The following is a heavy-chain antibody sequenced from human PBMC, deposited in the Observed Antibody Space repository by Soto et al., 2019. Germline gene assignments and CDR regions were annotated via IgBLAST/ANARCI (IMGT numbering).Heavy chain of an antibody. Sequence: SETLSLTCTVSGGSITGSYWSWIRQPPGEGLEWIGYIYYSGTTNFNPSLKSRVTMSVDTSKKQVSLKLTSVTAADTAVYYCARGRSSVAARPASRWFDPWGQGTLVIVSS. CDR2: IYYSGTT. J-gene: IGHJ5*02. V-gene: IGHV4-59*12. D-gene: IGHD6-6*01. CDR1: GGSITGSY. CDR3: ARGRSSVAARPASRWFDP.